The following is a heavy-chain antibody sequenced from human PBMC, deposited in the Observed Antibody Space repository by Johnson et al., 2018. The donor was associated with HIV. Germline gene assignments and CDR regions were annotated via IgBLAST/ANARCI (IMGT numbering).Heavy chain of an antibody. J-gene: IGHJ3*02. Sequence: VQLVESGGGVVQPGRSLRLSCAASGFTFSSYAMHWVRQAPGKGLEWVAVISYDGSNKYYADSVKGRFTISRDNSKNTLYLQMNSLRAEDTAVYYCAREAYDSSPPDAFDIWGQGTMVTVSS. D-gene: IGHD3-22*01. CDR2: ISYDGSNK. V-gene: IGHV3-30*04. CDR3: AREAYDSSPPDAFDI. CDR1: GFTFSSYA.